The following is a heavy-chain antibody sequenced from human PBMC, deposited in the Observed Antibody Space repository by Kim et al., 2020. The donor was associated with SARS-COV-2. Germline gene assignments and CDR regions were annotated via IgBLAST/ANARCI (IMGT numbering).Heavy chain of an antibody. J-gene: IGHJ4*02. D-gene: IGHD6-19*01. Sequence: SVKVSCKASGGTFSSYAISWVRQAHGQGLEWMGGIIPIFGTANYAQKFQGRVTITADESTSTAYMELSSLRSEDTAVYYCARGRPVKQWLPLNYFDYWGQGTLVTVSS. CDR3: ARGRPVKQWLPLNYFDY. CDR2: IIPIFGTA. CDR1: GGTFSSYA. V-gene: IGHV1-69*13.